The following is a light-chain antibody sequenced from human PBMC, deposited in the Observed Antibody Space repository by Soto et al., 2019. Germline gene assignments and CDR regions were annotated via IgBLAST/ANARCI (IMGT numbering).Light chain of an antibody. J-gene: IGKJ3*01. CDR2: GAS. V-gene: IGKV3-20*01. Sequence: EIVLTQSPGTLSLSPGERATLSCRASQSVSSNYLAWYQQKPGQAPRLLIYGASSRATGIPDRFSGSGSGTDFTLTITRLEPEDFAVYYCQQYGSFPFTFGPGTNVDIK. CDR1: QSVSSNY. CDR3: QQYGSFPFT.